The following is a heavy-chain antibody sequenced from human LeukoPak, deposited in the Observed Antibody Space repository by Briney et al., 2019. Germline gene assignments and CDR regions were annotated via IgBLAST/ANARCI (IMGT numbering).Heavy chain of an antibody. J-gene: IGHJ6*02. D-gene: IGHD4-17*01. CDR2: ISYDGSNK. Sequence: PGGSLRLSCAASGFTLSSYGMHWVRQAPGKGLEWVAVISYDGSNKYYADSVKGRFTISRDNSKNTLHLQMNSLRAEDTAVYYCAKDYGDIYYYYGMDVWGQGTTVTVSS. CDR3: AKDYGDIYYYYGMDV. CDR1: GFTLSSYG. V-gene: IGHV3-30*18.